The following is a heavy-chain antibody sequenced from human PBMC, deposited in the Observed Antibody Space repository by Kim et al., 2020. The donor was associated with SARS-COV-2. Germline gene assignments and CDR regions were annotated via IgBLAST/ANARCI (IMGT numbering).Heavy chain of an antibody. D-gene: IGHD5-18*01. V-gene: IGHV1-3*04. CDR2: INTGTGNT. CDR3: ARGYSYGWD. Sequence: ASVKVSCKASGYTFTNSAMHWVRQSPGQRLECMGWINTGTGNTKYSQKFQGRVTITWDTSATTAYMELNSLISEDTSVYYCARGYSYGWDCGQGTLVTVSS. J-gene: IGHJ4*02. CDR1: GYTFTNSA.